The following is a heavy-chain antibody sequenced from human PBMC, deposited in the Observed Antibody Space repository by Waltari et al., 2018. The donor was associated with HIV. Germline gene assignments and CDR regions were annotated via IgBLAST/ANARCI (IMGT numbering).Heavy chain of an antibody. D-gene: IGHD6-19*01. J-gene: IGHJ4*02. Sequence: QVQLVQSGAEVKKPGASVKVSCKASGYTFSVNFIHWVRPAPGQGLEWMGWINPNNGGTKYAQKFQGRVTMTRDTSITTAYMELSSLRSDDTAVYYCARGALQWLIDYWGQGSLVTVSS. CDR2: INPNNGGT. V-gene: IGHV1-2*02. CDR1: GYTFSVNF. CDR3: ARGALQWLIDY.